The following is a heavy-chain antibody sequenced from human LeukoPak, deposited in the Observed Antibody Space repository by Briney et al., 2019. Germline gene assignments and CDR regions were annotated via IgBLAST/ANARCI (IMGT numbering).Heavy chain of an antibody. D-gene: IGHD3-22*01. Sequence: GASVKVSCKASGYTFTGYYMHWVRQAPGQGLEWMGWINPNSGGTNYAQKFQGRVTMTRDTSISTAYMELSRLRSDDTAVYYCARLTYYYDSSGYTTIDYWGQGTLVTVSS. CDR3: ARLTYYYDSSGYTTIDY. CDR1: GYTFTGYY. J-gene: IGHJ4*02. V-gene: IGHV1-2*02. CDR2: INPNSGGT.